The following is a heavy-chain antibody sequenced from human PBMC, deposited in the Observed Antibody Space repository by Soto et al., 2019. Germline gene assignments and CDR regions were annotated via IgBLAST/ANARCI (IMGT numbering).Heavy chain of an antibody. CDR1: GFTFSSYD. J-gene: IGHJ6*02. D-gene: IGHD6-19*01. CDR2: IGTAGDT. V-gene: IGHV3-13*04. CDR3: ARATVLPVAGKFYYGMDV. Sequence: QPGGSMRLSCAASGFTFSSYDMHWVRQATGKGLEWVSAIGTAGDTYYPGSVKGRFTISRENAKNSLYLQMNSLRAGDTAVYYCARATVLPVAGKFYYGMDVWGQGTTVTVSS.